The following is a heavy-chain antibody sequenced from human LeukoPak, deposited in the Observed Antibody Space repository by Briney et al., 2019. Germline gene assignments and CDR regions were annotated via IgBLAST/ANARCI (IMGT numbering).Heavy chain of an antibody. CDR3: ARVSGRITMSNWFDP. CDR2: INPNSGGT. D-gene: IGHD3-3*01. Sequence: GASVKVSCKASGYTFTGYYMHWVRQAPGQGLEWMGWINPNSGGTNYAQKFQGRVTMTRDTSISTAYMELSRLRSDDAAVYYCARVSGRITMSNWFDPWGQGTLATVSS. J-gene: IGHJ5*02. V-gene: IGHV1-2*02. CDR1: GYTFTGYY.